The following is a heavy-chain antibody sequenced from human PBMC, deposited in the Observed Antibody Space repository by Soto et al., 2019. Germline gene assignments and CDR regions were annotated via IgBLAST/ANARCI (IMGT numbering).Heavy chain of an antibody. V-gene: IGHV1-18*01. CDR1: GYPFTSYG. J-gene: IGHJ6*02. CDR2: ISPYNGNT. Sequence: QVHLVQSGAEVKKPGASVKVSCKTSGYPFTSYGIGWVRQAPGPGLEWMAWISPYNGNTYYAQKFQGRVTMTTDTYTKTVYLELRSLRSDDPAVYYCARDQSFDLNYYYGIDVWGQGTTVTVSS. CDR3: ARDQSFDLNYYYGIDV.